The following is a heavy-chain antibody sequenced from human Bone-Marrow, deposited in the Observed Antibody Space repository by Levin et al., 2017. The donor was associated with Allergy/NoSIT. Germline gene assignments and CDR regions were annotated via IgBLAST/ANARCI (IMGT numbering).Heavy chain of an antibody. CDR3: ARLSRISTVTTGDAFDI. CDR1: GGSISSYY. Sequence: SETLSLTCTVSGGSISSYYWSWIRQPPGKGLEWIGYIYYSGSTNYNPSLKSRVTISVDTSKNQFSLKLSSVTAADTAVYYCARLSRISTVTTGDAFDIWGQGTMVTVSS. D-gene: IGHD4-17*01. V-gene: IGHV4-59*08. J-gene: IGHJ3*02. CDR2: IYYSGST.